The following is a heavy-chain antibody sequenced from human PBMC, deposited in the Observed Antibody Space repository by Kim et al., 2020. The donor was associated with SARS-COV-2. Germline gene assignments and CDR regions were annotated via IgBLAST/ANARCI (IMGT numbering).Heavy chain of an antibody. Sequence: NGHTNYARSFQGRVSMTTDTSTGTAYMELISLRSDDTAVYYCARGEAATYWGQGTLVTVSS. V-gene: IGHV1-18*01. D-gene: IGHD6-25*01. CDR2: NGHT. J-gene: IGHJ4*02. CDR3: ARGEAATY.